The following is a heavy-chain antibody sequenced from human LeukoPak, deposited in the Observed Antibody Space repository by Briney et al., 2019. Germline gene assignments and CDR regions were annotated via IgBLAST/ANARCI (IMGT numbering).Heavy chain of an antibody. CDR1: GYTLIGYY. Sequence: GASVKVSCKASGYTLIGYYTHWVRQAPGQGLEWMGWINPNSGGTNYAQKFQGRVTMTRDTSISTAYMELSRLRSDDTAVYYCARDRVTLTTFQYDWFDPWGQGTLVTVSS. CDR2: INPNSGGT. D-gene: IGHD2-21*02. V-gene: IGHV1-2*02. CDR3: ARDRVTLTTFQYDWFDP. J-gene: IGHJ5*02.